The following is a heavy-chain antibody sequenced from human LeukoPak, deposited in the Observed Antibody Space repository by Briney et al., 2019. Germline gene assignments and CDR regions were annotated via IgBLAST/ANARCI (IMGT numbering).Heavy chain of an antibody. CDR2: ISYDGSSK. V-gene: IGHV3-30*03. D-gene: IGHD2-2*01. J-gene: IGHJ3*02. CDR1: GFTFSSYG. CDR3: ATGGHCSSTSCYPDAFDI. Sequence: QSGGSLRLSCAASGFTFSSYGMPWVRQAPGKGLEWVAVISYDGSSKYYADSVKGRFTISRDNSKNTLYLQMNSLRAEDTAVYYCATGGHCSSTSCYPDAFDIWGQGTMVTVSS.